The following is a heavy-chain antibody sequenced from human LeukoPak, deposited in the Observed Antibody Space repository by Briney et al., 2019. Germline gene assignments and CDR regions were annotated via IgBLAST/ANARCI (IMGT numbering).Heavy chain of an antibody. Sequence: SETLSLTCTVSGYSISSGYYWGWIRQPPGKGLEWIGYIYHSGSTYYNPSLKSRVTISVDRSKNQFSLKLSSVTAADTAVYYCARGRQLSRFDPWGQGTLVTVSS. V-gene: IGHV4-38-2*02. CDR1: GYSISSGYY. J-gene: IGHJ5*02. D-gene: IGHD5-18*01. CDR3: ARGRQLSRFDP. CDR2: IYHSGST.